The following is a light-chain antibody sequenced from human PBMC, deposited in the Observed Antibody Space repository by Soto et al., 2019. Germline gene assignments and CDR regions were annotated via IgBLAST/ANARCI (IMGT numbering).Light chain of an antibody. J-gene: IGLJ1*01. CDR1: ISDVGGYNS. CDR2: DVS. Sequence: QSALTQPASVSGSPGQSITISCTGTISDVGGYNSVSWYQQHPGKVPKIMIYDVSIRPSGVPDRFSGSKSGNTASLTSSGLQAEGEADYYCSSYTSIPALVFGTGTKLTVL. CDR3: SSYTSIPALV. V-gene: IGLV2-14*01.